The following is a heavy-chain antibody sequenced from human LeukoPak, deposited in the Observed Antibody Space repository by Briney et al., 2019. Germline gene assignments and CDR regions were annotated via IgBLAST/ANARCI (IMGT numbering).Heavy chain of an antibody. CDR3: ATSPETPDWLDP. CDR1: GGTFSSYA. V-gene: IGHV1-69*05. D-gene: IGHD1-14*01. CDR2: IIPIFGTA. J-gene: IGHJ5*02. Sequence: RASVKVSCKASGGTFSSYAISWVRQAPGQGLEWVGGIIPIFGTANYAQKFQGRVTITTDESTSTAYMELSSLRSEDTAVYYCATSPETPDWLDPWDEGTLVTVP.